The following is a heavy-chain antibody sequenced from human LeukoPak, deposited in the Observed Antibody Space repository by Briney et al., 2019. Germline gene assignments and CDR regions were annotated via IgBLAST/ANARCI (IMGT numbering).Heavy chain of an antibody. Sequence: SETLSLTCAVCGGSFSGYYRSWIRQPPGKGLEWIGEINHSGSTNYNPSLKGRVTLSVDTSKNQFSLKLSSVTAADTAVYYCARWVTMIVDAFDIWGQGTMVTVSS. V-gene: IGHV4-34*01. CDR2: INHSGST. CDR3: ARWVTMIVDAFDI. CDR1: GGSFSGYY. D-gene: IGHD3-22*01. J-gene: IGHJ3*02.